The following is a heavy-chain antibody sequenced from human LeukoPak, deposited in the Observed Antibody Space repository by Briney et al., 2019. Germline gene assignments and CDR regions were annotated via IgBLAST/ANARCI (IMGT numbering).Heavy chain of an antibody. CDR2: IYYSGSA. CDR3: TRGESAWLHDY. V-gene: IGHV4-39*07. J-gene: IGHJ4*02. CDR1: GGSISSSSYY. Sequence: PSETLSLTCTVSGGSISSSSYYWGWIRQPPGKGLEWIGNIYYSGSAYYNPSLKSRVTISVDTSKNQFSLKLTSVSAADTAVYYCTRGESAWLHDYWGQGTLVTVSS. D-gene: IGHD3-9*01.